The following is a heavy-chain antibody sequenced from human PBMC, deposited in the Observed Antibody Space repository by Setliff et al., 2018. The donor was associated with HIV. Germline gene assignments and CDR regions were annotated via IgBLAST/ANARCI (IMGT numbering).Heavy chain of an antibody. CDR2: IIPMLTTA. V-gene: IGHV1-69*13. CDR3: ARCSSGYYWGSKYYYYSMDV. CDR1: GGTFSTYA. J-gene: IGHJ6*02. Sequence: SVKVSCKASGGTFSTYAFIWVRQAPGLGLEWMGGIIPMLTTANYAQNFQGRVTITADESTGTAYMELSSLRSEDTATYYCARCSSGYYWGSKYYYYSMDVWGQGTTVTVSS. D-gene: IGHD3-22*01.